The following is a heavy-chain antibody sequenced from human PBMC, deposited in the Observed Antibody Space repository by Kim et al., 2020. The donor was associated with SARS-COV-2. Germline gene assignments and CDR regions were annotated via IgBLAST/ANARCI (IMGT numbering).Heavy chain of an antibody. J-gene: IGHJ4*02. CDR3: ARGGVLWFGDPVFDY. CDR2: INTNTGNP. V-gene: IGHV7-4-1*02. CDR1: GYTFTSYA. Sequence: ASVKVSCKASGYTFTSYAMNWVRQAPGQGLEWMGWINTNTGNPTYAQGFTGRFVFSLDTYVSTAYLQISSLKAEDTAVYYCARGGVLWFGDPVFDYWGQGTLVTVSS. D-gene: IGHD3-10*01.